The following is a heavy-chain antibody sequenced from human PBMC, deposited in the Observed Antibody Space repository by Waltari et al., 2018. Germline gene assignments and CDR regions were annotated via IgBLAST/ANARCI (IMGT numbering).Heavy chain of an antibody. CDR1: GGSFSGYY. CDR3: ARGRVHDY. J-gene: IGHJ4*02. Sequence: QVQLQQWGAGLLKPSETLSLTCAVYGGSFSGYYWSWIRQPPGKGLEGIGEINHSGSTNYNPSLKSRVTISVDTSKNQFSLKLSSVTAADTAVYYCARGRVHDYWGQGTLVTVSS. D-gene: IGHD1-1*01. CDR2: INHSGST. V-gene: IGHV4-34*01.